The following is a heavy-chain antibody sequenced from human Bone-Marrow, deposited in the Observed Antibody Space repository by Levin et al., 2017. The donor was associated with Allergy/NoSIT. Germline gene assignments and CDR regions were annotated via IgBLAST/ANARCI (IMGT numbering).Heavy chain of an antibody. CDR1: GFTFSSFW. V-gene: IGHV3-7*01. CDR3: AKTSRSSMDPDY. D-gene: IGHD6-6*01. J-gene: IGHJ4*02. CDR2: IKQDGSEQ. Sequence: LSLTCAASGFTFSSFWMSWVRQAPGKGLEWVANIKQDGSEQYYLDSVRGRFTISRDNAENSLYLQMNSLRVEDTAVYYCAKTSRSSMDPDYWGQGTLVTVSS.